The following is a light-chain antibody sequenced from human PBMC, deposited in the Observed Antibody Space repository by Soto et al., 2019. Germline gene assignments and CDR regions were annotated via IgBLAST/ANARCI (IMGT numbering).Light chain of an antibody. V-gene: IGKV1-5*03. CDR3: QHYNSYSEA. CDR1: QTISSW. J-gene: IGKJ1*01. Sequence: DIQMSQSPSTLSGSVGVRVTITCRASQTISSWLAWYQQKPGKAPKLLIYKASTLKSGVPSRFSGSGSGTEFTLTISSLQPDDFATYYCQHYNSYSEAFGQGTKV. CDR2: KAS.